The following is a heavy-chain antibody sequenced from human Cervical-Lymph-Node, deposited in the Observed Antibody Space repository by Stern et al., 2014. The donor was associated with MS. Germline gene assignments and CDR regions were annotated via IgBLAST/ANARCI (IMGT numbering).Heavy chain of an antibody. CDR3: ARRHCSSRRCGWFDP. CDR2: INPGDSDT. V-gene: IGHV5-51*01. D-gene: IGHD2-2*01. Sequence: EVQLVQSGAEVKKPGESLKISCKGSGYSFTSYWIGWVRQMPGKGLEWMGIINPGDSDTRYSPSFQGQVTISADKSISTAYLQGSSLKASDTAMYYCARRHCSSRRCGWFDPWGQGTLVTVSS. J-gene: IGHJ5*02. CDR1: GYSFTSYW.